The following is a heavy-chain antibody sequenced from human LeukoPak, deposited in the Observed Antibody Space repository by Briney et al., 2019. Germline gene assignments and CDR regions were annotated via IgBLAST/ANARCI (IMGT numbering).Heavy chain of an antibody. CDR2: ISGSGGST. J-gene: IGHJ4*02. CDR3: AKDGHYYGSGSTHFDY. CDR1: GFTFSNYA. D-gene: IGHD3-10*01. V-gene: IGHV3-23*01. Sequence: PGGSLRLSCEASGFTFSNYAMSWVRQAPGKGLEWVSAISGSGGSTYYADSVKSRFTISRDNSRNTLYLQMNSLRAEDTAVYYCAKDGHYYGSGSTHFDYWGQGTLVTVSS.